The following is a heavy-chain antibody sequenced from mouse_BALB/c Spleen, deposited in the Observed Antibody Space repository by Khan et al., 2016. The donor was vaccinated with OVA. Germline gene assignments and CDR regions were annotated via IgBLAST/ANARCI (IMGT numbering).Heavy chain of an antibody. CDR3: TRGGYSSFAY. J-gene: IGHJ3*01. Sequence: VRLPQSGTVLARPGASVKMSCKASGYSFTSYWMYWVKQRPGQGLEWIGGIYPGNSDTDYNQKFKGKAKLTAGTSASTAYMELSSLTNEDSAVYYCTRGGYSSFAYWGQGTLVTVSA. D-gene: IGHD1-3*01. CDR2: IYPGNSDT. V-gene: IGHV1-5*01. CDR1: GYSFTSYW.